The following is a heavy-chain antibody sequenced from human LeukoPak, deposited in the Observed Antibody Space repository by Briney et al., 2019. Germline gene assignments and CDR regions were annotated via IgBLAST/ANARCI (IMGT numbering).Heavy chain of an antibody. J-gene: IGHJ4*02. V-gene: IGHV4-59*01. D-gene: IGHD3-10*01. CDR1: VGSTDGYY. Sequence: SETLSLTCTLSVGSTDGYYWSWVRQPPGQGLEWMGYIYYSGSVNYNPSLKSRVTISVDTSKKQFSLNLNSVTAADAAVYYCARTRHGSDYLGLFDYWGQGTVVTVSS. CDR2: IYYSGSV. CDR3: ARTRHGSDYLGLFDY.